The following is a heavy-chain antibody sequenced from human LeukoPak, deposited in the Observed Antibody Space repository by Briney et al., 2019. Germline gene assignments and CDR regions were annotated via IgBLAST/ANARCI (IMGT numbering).Heavy chain of an antibody. V-gene: IGHV1-69*05. CDR1: GGTFGSYA. CDR3: ASCSSPARYYYYYMDV. J-gene: IGHJ6*03. CDR2: IIPIFGTA. Sequence: GASVKVSCKASGGTFGSYAISWVRQAPGQGLEWMGGIIPIFGTANYAQKFQGRVTITTDESTSTAYMELSSLRSEDTAVYYCASCSSPARYYYYYMDVWGKGTTVTVSS. D-gene: IGHD6-6*01.